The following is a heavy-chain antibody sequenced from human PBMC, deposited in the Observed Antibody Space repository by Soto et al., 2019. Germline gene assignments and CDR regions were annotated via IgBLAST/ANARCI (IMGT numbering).Heavy chain of an antibody. CDR3: ARAHLIASRLMWYLDL. J-gene: IGHJ2*01. V-gene: IGHV6-1*01. Sequence: SQTLSHTCALSGDSASSNNAAWHWTRQSPSSGLESLGRTYDRSKRYNEYAISAKARLTINLHTFKYHFSLQLNSVTPQETAVDYCARAHLIASRLMWYLDLWGRGTLVTVSS. CDR1: GDSASSNNAA. D-gene: IGHD6-6*01. CDR2: TYDRSKRYN.